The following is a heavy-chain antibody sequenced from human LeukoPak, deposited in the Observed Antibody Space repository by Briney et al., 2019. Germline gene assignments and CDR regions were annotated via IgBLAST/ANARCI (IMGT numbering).Heavy chain of an antibody. V-gene: IGHV4-39*01. CDR2: IYYSGST. CDR1: GGSISSSSYY. J-gene: IGHJ4*02. CDR3: ARHASPSGPFDY. D-gene: IGHD1-26*01. Sequence: SSETLSLTCTVSGGSISSSSYYWGWVCQPPGKGLDWIGSIYYSGSTYYNPSLKSRVTISVDTSKNQFSLKLSSVTAADTAVYYCARHASPSGPFDYWGQGTLVTVSS.